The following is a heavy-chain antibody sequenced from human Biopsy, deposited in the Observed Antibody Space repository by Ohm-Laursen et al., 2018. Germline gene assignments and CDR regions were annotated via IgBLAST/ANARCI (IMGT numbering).Heavy chain of an antibody. J-gene: IGHJ4*02. Sequence: SLRLSCAASGFSFADYYMSWIRQAPGKGLDWVSYISSSGNTEKYADSVRGRFTISRDNSKNSVYLVMSSLRAEDTAVYFCATAAYAPPYFDLWGRGTVVTVSS. CDR3: ATAAYAPPYFDL. D-gene: IGHD4-17*01. CDR1: GFSFADYY. V-gene: IGHV3-11*04. CDR2: ISSSGNTE.